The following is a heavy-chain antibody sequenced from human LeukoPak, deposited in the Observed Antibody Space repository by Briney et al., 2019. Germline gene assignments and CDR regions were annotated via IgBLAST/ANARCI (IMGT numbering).Heavy chain of an antibody. CDR1: GFTFSTYW. J-gene: IGHJ5*02. V-gene: IGHV3-7*01. D-gene: IGHD2-2*01. CDR2: IKQDGSEQ. Sequence: GGSLRLSCAASGFTFSTYWMSWVRQAPGKGLEWVANIKQDGSEQFYVDSVKGRFTISRDNAKNSLYLQMNNLRGEDTAVYYCARGRKVPAAMGNWFDPWGQGTLVTVSS. CDR3: ARGRKVPAAMGNWFDP.